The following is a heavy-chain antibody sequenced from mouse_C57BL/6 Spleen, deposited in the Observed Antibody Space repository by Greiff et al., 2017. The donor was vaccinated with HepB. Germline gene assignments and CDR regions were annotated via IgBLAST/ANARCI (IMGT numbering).Heavy chain of an antibody. V-gene: IGHV1-80*01. J-gene: IGHJ2*01. Sequence: QVQLQQSGAELVKPGASVKISCKASGYAFSSYWMNWVKQRPGKGLEWIGQIYPGDGDTNYNGKFKGKATLTADKSSSTAYMQLSSLTSEDSAVYFCARSYDYHGRYFDYWGQGTTLTVSS. CDR2: IYPGDGDT. D-gene: IGHD2-4*01. CDR3: ARSYDYHGRYFDY. CDR1: GYAFSSYW.